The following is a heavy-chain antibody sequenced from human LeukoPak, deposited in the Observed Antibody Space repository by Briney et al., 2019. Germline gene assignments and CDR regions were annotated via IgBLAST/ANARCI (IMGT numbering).Heavy chain of an antibody. V-gene: IGHV4-34*01. CDR1: GGSFSGYY. J-gene: IGHJ6*02. CDR3: AREQWLVHPDYYYYGMDV. CDR2: INHSGST. D-gene: IGHD6-19*01. Sequence: SETLSLTCAVYGGSFSGYYWSWIRQPPGKGLEWIGEINHSGSTNYNPSLKSRVTISVDTSKNQFSLKLSSVTAADTAVYYCAREQWLVHPDYYYYGMDVWGQGTTVTVSS.